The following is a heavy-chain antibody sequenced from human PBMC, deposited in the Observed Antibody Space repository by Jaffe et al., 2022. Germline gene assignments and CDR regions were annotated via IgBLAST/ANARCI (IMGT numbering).Heavy chain of an antibody. CDR3: TTEDIVVVPAASGHDY. CDR1: GFTFSNAW. J-gene: IGHJ4*02. V-gene: IGHV3-15*01. CDR2: IKSKTDGGTT. Sequence: EVQLVESGGGLVKPGGSLRLSCAASGFTFSNAWMSWVRQAPGKGLEWVGRIKSKTDGGTTDYAAPVKGRFTISRDDSKNTLYLQMNSLKTEDTAVYYCTTEDIVVVPAASGHDYWGQGTLVTVSS. D-gene: IGHD2-2*01.